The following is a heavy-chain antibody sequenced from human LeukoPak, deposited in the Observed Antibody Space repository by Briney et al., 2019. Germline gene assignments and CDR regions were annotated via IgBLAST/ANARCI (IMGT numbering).Heavy chain of an antibody. CDR3: ATAHCTTTSCYLTSAPDY. D-gene: IGHD2-2*01. Sequence: ASVKVSCKASGYTFTTSYIHWVRQAPGQGLEWMGTFDPEDGETIYAQKFQGRVTMTEDTSTDTAYMELSSLKSEDTVVYYCATAHCTTTSCYLTSAPDYWGQGTLVTVSS. CDR1: GYTFTTSY. CDR2: FDPEDGET. V-gene: IGHV1-24*01. J-gene: IGHJ4*02.